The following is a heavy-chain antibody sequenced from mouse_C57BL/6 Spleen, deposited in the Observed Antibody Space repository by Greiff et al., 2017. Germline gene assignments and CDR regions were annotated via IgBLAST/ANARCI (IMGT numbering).Heavy chain of an antibody. CDR2: IYPGSGNT. J-gene: IGHJ4*01. V-gene: IGHV1-66*01. CDR3: ARSDGNYENAMDY. D-gene: IGHD2-1*01. CDR1: GYSFTRYY. Sequence: QVQLQQSGPELVKPGASVKISCKASGYSFTRYYIHWVKQRPGQGLEWIGWIYPGSGNTKYNEKFKGKATLTADTSSSPAYMQLSSLTSEDSAVYYCARSDGNYENAMDYWGQGTSVTVSS.